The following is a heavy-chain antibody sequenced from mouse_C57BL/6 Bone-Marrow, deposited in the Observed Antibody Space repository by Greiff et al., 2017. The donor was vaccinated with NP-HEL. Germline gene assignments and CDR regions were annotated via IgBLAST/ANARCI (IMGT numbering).Heavy chain of an antibody. D-gene: IGHD1-1*01. CDR3: ARKNGSSYYAMDY. CDR2: IWSGGST. J-gene: IGHJ4*01. Sequence: QVQLQQSGPGLVQPSQSLSITCTVSGFSLTSYGVHWVRQSPGKGLEWLGVIWSGGSTDYNAAFLSRLSMSKDNSKSQFFFKMNSLQADDTAIYYCARKNGSSYYAMDYWGQGTSVTVSS. CDR1: GFSLTSYG. V-gene: IGHV2-2*01.